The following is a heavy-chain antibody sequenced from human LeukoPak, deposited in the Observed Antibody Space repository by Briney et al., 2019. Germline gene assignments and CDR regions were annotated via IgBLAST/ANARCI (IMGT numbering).Heavy chain of an antibody. Sequence: GGSLRLSCAASGFTFSSYSMNWVRQAPGKGLEWVSSISSSSSYIYYADSVKGRFTISRDNAKNSLYLQMNSLRAEDTAVYYCARDRGRGYSYGYEAPFDYWGQGTLVTVSS. J-gene: IGHJ4*02. CDR1: GFTFSSYS. V-gene: IGHV3-21*01. D-gene: IGHD5-18*01. CDR3: ARDRGRGYSYGYEAPFDY. CDR2: ISSSSSYI.